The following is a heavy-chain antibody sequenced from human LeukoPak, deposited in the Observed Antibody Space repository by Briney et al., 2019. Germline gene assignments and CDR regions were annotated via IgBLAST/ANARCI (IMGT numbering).Heavy chain of an antibody. CDR2: IFYSGST. J-gene: IGHJ4*02. Sequence: SETLSLTCTVSGGSISSSYYYWGWIRQPPGKGLEWIGNIFYSGSTYYNPSLKSRVTISLDTSKNQFSLRLSSVTAADTAVYYCARHSAVTTFIFDYWGQGTLVTVSS. CDR1: GGSISSSYYY. D-gene: IGHD4-17*01. CDR3: ARHSAVTTFIFDY. V-gene: IGHV4-39*01.